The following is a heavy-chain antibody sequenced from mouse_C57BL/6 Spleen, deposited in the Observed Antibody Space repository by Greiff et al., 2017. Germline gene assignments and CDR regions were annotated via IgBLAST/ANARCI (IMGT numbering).Heavy chain of an antibody. CDR2: ISGGGGNT. V-gene: IGHV5-9*01. D-gene: IGHD2-3*01. Sequence: EVKVEESGGGLVKPGGSLKLSCAASGFTFSSYTMSWVRQTPEKRLEWVATISGGGGNTYYPDSVKGRFTISRDNAKNTLYLQMSSLRSEDTALYYCARLGDGYFQTFDYWGQGTTLTVSS. CDR1: GFTFSSYT. J-gene: IGHJ2*01. CDR3: ARLGDGYFQTFDY.